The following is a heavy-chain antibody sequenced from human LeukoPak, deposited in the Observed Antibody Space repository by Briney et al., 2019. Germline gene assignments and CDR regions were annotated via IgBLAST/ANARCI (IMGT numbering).Heavy chain of an antibody. D-gene: IGHD3-9*01. Sequence: GSLRPSCAASGFTFSSYSMNWVRQAPGKGLEWVSSISSSSSYIYYADSVKGRFTISRDNAKNSLYLQMNSLRAEDTAVYYCARETIGNWFDPWGQGTLVTVSS. CDR2: ISSSSSYI. CDR3: ARETIGNWFDP. CDR1: GFTFSSYS. V-gene: IGHV3-21*01. J-gene: IGHJ5*02.